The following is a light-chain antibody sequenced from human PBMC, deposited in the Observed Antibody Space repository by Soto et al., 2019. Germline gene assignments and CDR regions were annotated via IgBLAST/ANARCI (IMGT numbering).Light chain of an antibody. Sequence: QSVLTQPASVSASPGQSITISCTGTSSDVGAYDFVSWYQQHPGQAPKLIIYEVTNRPSGVSTRFSGSKSGNTASLTISGLQAEDEADYYCSSHTTISTRVFGGGTQLTVL. J-gene: IGLJ2*01. CDR2: EVT. CDR3: SSHTTISTRV. CDR1: SSDVGAYDF. V-gene: IGLV2-14*03.